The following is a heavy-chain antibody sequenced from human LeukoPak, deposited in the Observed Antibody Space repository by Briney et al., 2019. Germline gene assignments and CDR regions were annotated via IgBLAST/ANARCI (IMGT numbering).Heavy chain of an antibody. CDR1: GGTFSSYA. CDR3: ARDVGDTAMVLDYYYGMDV. J-gene: IGHJ6*02. V-gene: IGHV1-69*13. Sequence: GASVKVSCKASGGTFSSYAIGWVRQAPGQGLEWMGGIIPIFGTANYAQKFQGRVTITADESTSTAYMELSSLRSEDTAVYYCARDVGDTAMVLDYYYGMDVWGQGTTVTVSS. CDR2: IIPIFGTA. D-gene: IGHD5-18*01.